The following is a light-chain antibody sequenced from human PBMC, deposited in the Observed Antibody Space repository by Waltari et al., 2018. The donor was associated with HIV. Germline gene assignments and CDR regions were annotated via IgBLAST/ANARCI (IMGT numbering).Light chain of an antibody. CDR3: AAWDDSLNGVV. Sequence: QSVLTQPPSASGTPGQRVTISCSGSSSNIGSNTLNWYQQLPGTAPKLLIYSDYQRPSGVPDRFSGSKSGTSASLAISGLKSEDEADYYCAAWDDSLNGVVFGGGTKLTVL. J-gene: IGLJ2*01. V-gene: IGLV1-44*01. CDR2: SDY. CDR1: SSNIGSNT.